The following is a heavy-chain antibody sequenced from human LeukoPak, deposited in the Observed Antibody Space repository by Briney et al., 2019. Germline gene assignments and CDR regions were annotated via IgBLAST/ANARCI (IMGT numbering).Heavy chain of an antibody. CDR1: GFIFSDYS. CDR2: ISTNSDTK. CDR3: AIVATRGRFDC. V-gene: IGHV3-48*04. Sequence: PGGSLRLSCAASGFIFSDYSFNWVRQAPGKGLEWLSYISTNSDTKYYADSVRGRFTISRDNAKNSLYLQMNSLRAKDTAVYYCAIVATRGRFDCWGQGILVTVSS. D-gene: IGHD2-15*01. J-gene: IGHJ4*02.